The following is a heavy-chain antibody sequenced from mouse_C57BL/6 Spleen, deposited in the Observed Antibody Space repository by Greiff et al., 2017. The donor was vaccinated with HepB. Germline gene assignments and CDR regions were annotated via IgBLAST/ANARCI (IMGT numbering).Heavy chain of an antibody. D-gene: IGHD2-3*01. J-gene: IGHJ4*01. Sequence: EVKVVESGGGLVKPGGSLKLSCAASGFTFSDYGMHWVRQAPEKGLEWVAYISSGSSTIYYADTVKGRFTISRDNDKNTLFLQMTSLRSEDTAMYYCARRWLLHYYAMDDGGQGTSVTVSS. CDR3: ARRWLLHYYAMDD. CDR1: GFTFSDYG. V-gene: IGHV5-17*01. CDR2: ISSGSSTI.